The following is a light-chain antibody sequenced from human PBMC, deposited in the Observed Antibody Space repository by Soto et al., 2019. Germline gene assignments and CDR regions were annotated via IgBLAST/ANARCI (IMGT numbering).Light chain of an antibody. J-gene: IGKJ3*01. CDR3: QQRSNWPPLFT. Sequence: EIVLTQSPGTLSLSPGERATLSCRASQSVPRSYLAWYQQKPGQAPRLLIYGTSSRATGIPDRFSGSGSGKDFTLTISRLEPEDFAVYYCQQRSNWPPLFTFGPGTKVDIK. CDR1: QSVPRSY. CDR2: GTS. V-gene: IGKV3D-20*02.